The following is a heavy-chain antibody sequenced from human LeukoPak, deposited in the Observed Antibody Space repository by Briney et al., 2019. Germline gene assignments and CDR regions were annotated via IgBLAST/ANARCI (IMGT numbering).Heavy chain of an antibody. D-gene: IGHD6-6*01. CDR3: ARGGRVLRGSLGRGSGQLANFDY. V-gene: IGHV4-34*01. Sequence: SETLSLTCAVYGGSFSGYYWSWIRQPPGKGLEWIGEINHSGSTNYNPSLKSRVTISVDTSKNQFSLKLSSVTAADTAVYYCARGGRVLRGSLGRGSGQLANFDYWGQGTLVTVSS. CDR1: GGSFSGYY. CDR2: INHSGST. J-gene: IGHJ4*02.